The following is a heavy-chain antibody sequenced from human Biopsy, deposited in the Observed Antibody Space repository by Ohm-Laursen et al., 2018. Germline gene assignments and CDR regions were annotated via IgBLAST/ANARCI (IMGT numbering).Heavy chain of an antibody. Sequence: SLRLSCAASGFTFNSDWMSWVRQAPGKGLEWVAIIREHGNEEFYVDSVKGRFTISGDNARNSVYLQMNSLRAEDTAIYYCARGNGPSAWGQGTLVTVSS. CDR1: GFTFNSDW. V-gene: IGHV3-7*04. CDR2: IREHGNEE. CDR3: ARGNGPSA. J-gene: IGHJ5*02. D-gene: IGHD4-11*01.